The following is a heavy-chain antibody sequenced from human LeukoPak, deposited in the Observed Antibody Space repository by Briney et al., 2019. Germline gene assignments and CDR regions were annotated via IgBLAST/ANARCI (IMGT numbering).Heavy chain of an antibody. CDR1: GFTFSTYA. CDR3: AKISGYCSGGSCYWYFDY. D-gene: IGHD2-15*01. Sequence: GGSLRLSCTASGFTFSTYAMSWVRQAPGKGLEWVSAISGSGGTAYYADSVKGRFIISRDNSKNTLYLQMNSLRAEDTAVYYCAKISGYCSGGSCYWYFDYWGQGTPVTVSS. CDR2: ISGSGGTA. V-gene: IGHV3-23*01. J-gene: IGHJ4*02.